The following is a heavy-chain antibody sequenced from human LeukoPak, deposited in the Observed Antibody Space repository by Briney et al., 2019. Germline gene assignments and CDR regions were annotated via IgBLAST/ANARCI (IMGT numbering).Heavy chain of an antibody. CDR3: ARDGEYSSSTPENWFDP. Sequence: GGSLRLSCAASGFTFSSYWMSWVRQAPGKGLEWVANIKQDGSEKYYVDSVKGRFTISRDSAKNSLYLQMNSLRAEDTAVYYCARDGEYSSSTPENWFDPWGQGTLVTVSS. CDR1: GFTFSSYW. J-gene: IGHJ5*02. D-gene: IGHD6-6*01. V-gene: IGHV3-7*01. CDR2: IKQDGSEK.